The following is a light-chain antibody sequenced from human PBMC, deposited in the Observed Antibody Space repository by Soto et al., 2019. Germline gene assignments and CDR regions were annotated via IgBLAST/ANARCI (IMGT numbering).Light chain of an antibody. J-gene: IGKJ5*01. CDR1: QSFSGY. Sequence: DILLTQSPATLSLSPGERATLSCRASQSFSGYLAWYQQKPGQAPRLLIYDASKRSTGIPARFSGRGSGTDVTIPISSLEPEDFAVYYCQQRSNWPPVITFGQGTRLEIK. CDR2: DAS. CDR3: QQRSNWPPVIT. V-gene: IGKV3-11*01.